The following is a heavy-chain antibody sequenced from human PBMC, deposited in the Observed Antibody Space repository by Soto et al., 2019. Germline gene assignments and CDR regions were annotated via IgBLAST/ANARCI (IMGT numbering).Heavy chain of an antibody. V-gene: IGHV3-23*01. Sequence: EVQLLESGGGLVQPGGSLRLSCAASGFTFSTYAMIWVRQAPGKGLEWVSVITGSGGSTYYADSVKGRFTISRDTSKNTLFLHMNSLRAEDTAVYYCANDRYGDYGGIDYWGQGTMVTVSS. D-gene: IGHD4-17*01. CDR3: ANDRYGDYGGIDY. CDR2: ITGSGGST. J-gene: IGHJ4*02. CDR1: GFTFSTYA.